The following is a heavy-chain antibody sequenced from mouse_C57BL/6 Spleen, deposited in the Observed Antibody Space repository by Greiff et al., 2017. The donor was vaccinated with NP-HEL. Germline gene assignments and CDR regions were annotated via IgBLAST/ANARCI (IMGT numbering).Heavy chain of an antibody. Sequence: ESGPGLVKPSQSLSLTCSVTGYSITSGYYWNWIRQFPGNKLEWMGYISYDGSNNYNPSLKNRISITRDTSKNQFFLKLNSVTTEDTATYYCARDLYYGSSYDYWGQGTTLTVSS. J-gene: IGHJ2*01. V-gene: IGHV3-6*01. CDR2: ISYDGSN. CDR1: GYSITSGYY. D-gene: IGHD1-1*01. CDR3: ARDLYYGSSYDY.